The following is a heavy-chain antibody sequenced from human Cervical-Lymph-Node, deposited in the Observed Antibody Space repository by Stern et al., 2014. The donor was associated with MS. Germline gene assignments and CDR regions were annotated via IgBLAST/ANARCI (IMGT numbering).Heavy chain of an antibody. CDR3: AKGGSGSYLD. J-gene: IGHJ4*02. V-gene: IGHV3-30*04. CDR2: ISYDGRDK. D-gene: IGHD1-26*01. CDR1: GFVFRRYA. Sequence: VQLEESGGGVVQPGSSLRLSCAASGFVFRRYALNWVRQAPGQGLEWVALISYDGRDKYYTDSVKGRFTVSRDNSNNTVDLEMNSLRLEDTAVYYCAKGGSGSYLDWGQGSLVTVSS.